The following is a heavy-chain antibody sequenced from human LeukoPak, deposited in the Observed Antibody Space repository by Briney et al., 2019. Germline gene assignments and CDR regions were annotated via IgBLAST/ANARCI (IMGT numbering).Heavy chain of an antibody. CDR2: ISVRSNYI. V-gene: IGHV3-21*01. CDR1: GYTFSSYS. D-gene: IGHD3-22*01. CDR3: VRLRRNSDTSGFYYYYDY. Sequence: GGSLRLSCAASGYTFSSYSIDWVRQAPGKGLEWVSSISVRSNYIYYADSVRGRFSISRDDARDSLYLQMNSLRAEDTAVYYCVRLRRNSDTSGFYYYYDYWGQGTLVTVSS. J-gene: IGHJ4*02.